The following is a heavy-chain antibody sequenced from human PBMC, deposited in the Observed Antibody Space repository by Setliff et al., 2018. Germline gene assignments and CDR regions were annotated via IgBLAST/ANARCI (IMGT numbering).Heavy chain of an antibody. CDR1: GGSLSSGSQY. CDR2: INYSGST. V-gene: IGHV4-39*01. J-gene: IGHJ4*01. D-gene: IGHD2-15*01. CDR3: VRPGGTTVVARHFDY. Sequence: SETLSLTCSVLGGSLSSGSQYWAWIRQPPGKGLEWIGNINYSGSTYYSPSVKSRVTMSVDASKNQVSLKMTSVTAEDTATYYCVRPGGTTVVARHFDYWGSGILVTVS.